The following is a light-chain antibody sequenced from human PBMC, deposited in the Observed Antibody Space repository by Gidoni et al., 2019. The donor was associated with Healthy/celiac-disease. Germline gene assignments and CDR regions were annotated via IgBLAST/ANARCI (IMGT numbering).Light chain of an antibody. CDR3: LSYDSALRVV. J-gene: IGLJ2*01. Sequence: QSVLTQPPSVSGAPGQRVTISCTGSFSNIGAAYEVSWYQQLPGTVPKLLIYADNNRPSGVPDRFSGSKSGTSASLTITGLQDDDEGDYYCLSYDSALRVVFGGGTKVTV. CDR1: FSNIGAAYE. V-gene: IGLV1-40*01. CDR2: ADN.